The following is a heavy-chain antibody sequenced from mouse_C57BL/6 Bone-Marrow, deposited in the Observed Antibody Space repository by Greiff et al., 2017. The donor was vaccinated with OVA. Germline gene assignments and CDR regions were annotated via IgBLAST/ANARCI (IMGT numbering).Heavy chain of an antibody. CDR3: ARKDSSRDPPMDY. J-gene: IGHJ4*01. V-gene: IGHV2-2*01. CDR2: IWSGGST. Sequence: QVQLQQSGPGLVQPSQSLSITCTVSGFSLTSYGVHWVRQSPGTGLEWLGVIWSGGSTDYNAAFISRLSISKDNSKSQVFFKMNSLQADDTAIYYCARKDSSRDPPMDYWGQGTSVTVSS. D-gene: IGHD3-2*02. CDR1: GFSLTSYG.